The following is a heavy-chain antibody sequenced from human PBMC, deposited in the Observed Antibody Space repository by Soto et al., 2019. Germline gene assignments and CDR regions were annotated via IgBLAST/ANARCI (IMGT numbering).Heavy chain of an antibody. V-gene: IGHV1-69*13. D-gene: IGHD3-22*01. CDR2: IIPIFGTA. CDR1: GGTFSSYA. CDR3: ARVYDSSGYYLQYFQH. Sequence: SVKVSCKASGGTFSSYAISWVRQAPGQGLEWMGGIIPIFGTANYAQKFQGRVTITADESTSTAYMELSSLRSEDTAVYYCARVYDSSGYYLQYFQHWGQGTLVTSPQ. J-gene: IGHJ1*01.